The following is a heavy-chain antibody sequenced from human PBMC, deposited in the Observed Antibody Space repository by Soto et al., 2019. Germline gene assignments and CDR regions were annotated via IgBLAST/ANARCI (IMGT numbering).Heavy chain of an antibody. CDR1: GFNFSSYA. CDR2: ISGAVNNT. J-gene: IGHJ6*02. D-gene: IGHD3-10*01. CDR3: ARGVEKGKTYYYGSGSYLGPGYYYYGMDV. V-gene: IGHV3-23*01. Sequence: PGGSLRLSCAASGFNFSSYAMSWVRQAPGRGLEWVSAISGAVNNTYYTDSVKGRFTISRDNSKNTLYLQMNSLRAEDTAVYYCARGVEKGKTYYYGSGSYLGPGYYYYGMDVWGQGTTVTVSS.